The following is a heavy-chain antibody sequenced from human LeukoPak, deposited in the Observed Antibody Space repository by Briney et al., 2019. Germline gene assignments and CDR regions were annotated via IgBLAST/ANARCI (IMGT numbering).Heavy chain of an antibody. Sequence: ASVKVSCKTSGYTFTANYVQWVRQAPGQGLEWMGWLNPNSGATKYAQKFQGRVTMTRDTSIITAYMELSRLTSDDTAVYYCARYRCKTTSGCEDTDAFDTWGQGTMVTVSS. J-gene: IGHJ3*02. V-gene: IGHV1-2*02. CDR3: ARYRCKTTSGCEDTDAFDT. D-gene: IGHD2/OR15-2a*01. CDR2: LNPNSGAT. CDR1: GYTFTANY.